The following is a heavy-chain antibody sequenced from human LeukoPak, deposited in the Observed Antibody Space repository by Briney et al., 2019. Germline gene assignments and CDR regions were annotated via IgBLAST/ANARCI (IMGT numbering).Heavy chain of an antibody. CDR2: ISAYNGNT. V-gene: IGHV1-18*01. J-gene: IGHJ4*02. CDR1: GYTFTSYG. CDR3: PRTPRGCSSTSCYEAYFDS. D-gene: IGHD2-2*01. Sequence: GSVKVSCKASGYTFTSYGISWVRQAPGQGLEWMGWISAYNGNTNYALKLQGRVTITTDTSTSTAYMELKSLRSAATAPYYCPRTPRGCSSTSCYEAYFDSWGQGTLFTVSS.